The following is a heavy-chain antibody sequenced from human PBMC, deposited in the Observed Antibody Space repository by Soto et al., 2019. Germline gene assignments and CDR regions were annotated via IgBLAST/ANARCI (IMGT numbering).Heavy chain of an antibody. CDR2: IWYDGSKK. J-gene: IGHJ4*02. CDR3: AREGWYGDHQTYDY. V-gene: IGHV3-33*01. Sequence: QVQLVESGGGVVQPGTSLRLSCAASGFIFSRYGMHWVRQASGKGLEWVAVIWYDGSKKYYADSEKGRFTISRDNSRNTLYLQMDGLRAEDTAVYYCAREGWYGDHQTYDYWGQGTLVTVSS. D-gene: IGHD4-17*01. CDR1: GFIFSRYG.